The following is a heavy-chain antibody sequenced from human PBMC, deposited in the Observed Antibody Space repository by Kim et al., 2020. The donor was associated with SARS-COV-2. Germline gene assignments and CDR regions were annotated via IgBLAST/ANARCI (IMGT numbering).Heavy chain of an antibody. J-gene: IGHJ4*02. CDR3: ARDPDSSGWYGDY. CDR1: GFTFSSYS. CDR2: ISSSSSYI. V-gene: IGHV3-21*01. Sequence: GGSLRLSCAASGFTFSSYSMNWVRQAPGKGLEWVSSISSSSSYIYYADSVKGRFTISRDNAKNSLYLQMNSLRAEDTAAYYCARDPDSSGWYGDYWGQGTLVTVSS. D-gene: IGHD6-19*01.